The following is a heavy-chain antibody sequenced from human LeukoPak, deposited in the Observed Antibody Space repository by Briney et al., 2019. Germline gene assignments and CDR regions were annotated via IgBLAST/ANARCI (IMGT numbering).Heavy chain of an antibody. CDR2: IKQDGSEK. Sequence: PGGSLRLSCAASGFTFSSNWMSWVRQAPGKGREWVANIKQDGSEKNYVDSVKGRFTISRDNAKNSLYLQMNSLRVEDTAVYYCARDVEDRGFDPWGQGTLVTVSS. CDR1: GFTFSSNW. D-gene: IGHD2-15*01. CDR3: ARDVEDRGFDP. J-gene: IGHJ5*02. V-gene: IGHV3-7*01.